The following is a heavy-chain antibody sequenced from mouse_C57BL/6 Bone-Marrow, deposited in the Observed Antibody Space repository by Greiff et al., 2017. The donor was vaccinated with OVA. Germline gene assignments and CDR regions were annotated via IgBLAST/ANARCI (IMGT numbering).Heavy chain of an antibody. CDR3: ARDGNDVWFAY. J-gene: IGHJ3*01. D-gene: IGHD2-2*01. CDR1: GYTFTSYW. CDR2: IDPSDSYT. Sequence: QVQLQQPGAELVKPGASVKLSCKASGYTFTSYWMQWVKQRPGQGLEWIGEIDPSDSYTNYNQKFKGKATLTVDTSSSTAYMQLSSLTSEDSAVYYCARDGNDVWFAYWGQGTLVTVSA. V-gene: IGHV1-50*01.